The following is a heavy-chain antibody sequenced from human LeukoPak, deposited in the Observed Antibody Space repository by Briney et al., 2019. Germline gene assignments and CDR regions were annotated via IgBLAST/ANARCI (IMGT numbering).Heavy chain of an antibody. CDR3: ADRLLYRSNWRACGY. CDR1: GFTFSNYE. Sequence: GGSLRLSCAASGFTFSNYEMNWVRQAPGKGLEWVSYISSSSGVTIYYADSMKGRFTISRDNAKNSLYLQMNSLRAEDTAVYYSADRLLYRSNWRACGYWGQGTLVTVSS. CDR2: ISSSSGVTI. D-gene: IGHD6-13*01. J-gene: IGHJ4*02. V-gene: IGHV3-48*03.